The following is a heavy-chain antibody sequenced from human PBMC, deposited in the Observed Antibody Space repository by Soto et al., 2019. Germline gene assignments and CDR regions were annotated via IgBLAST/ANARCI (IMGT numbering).Heavy chain of an antibody. V-gene: IGHV1-2*04. CDR2: INPNSGGT. J-gene: IGHJ5*02. CDR3: ARLKRGIAAGVSWLDP. Sequence: ASVKVSCKASGYTFTGYYMHWVRQAPGQGLEWMGWINPNSGGTNYAQKFQGWVTMTRDTSISTAYMELSRLRSDDTAVYYCARLKRGIAAGVSWLDPWGQGTLVTVSS. D-gene: IGHD6-13*01. CDR1: GYTFTGYY.